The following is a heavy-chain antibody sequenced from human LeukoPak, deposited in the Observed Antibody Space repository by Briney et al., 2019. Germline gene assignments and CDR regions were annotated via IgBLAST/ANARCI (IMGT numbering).Heavy chain of an antibody. D-gene: IGHD6-19*01. Sequence: GESLKISCKGSGYSFTSYWIGWVRQMPGKGLEWMGIIYPGDSDTRYSPSFQGQVTISADKSISTAYLQWSSLKASDTATYYCARLSASIAVAGTRGFDYWGQGTLVTVSS. J-gene: IGHJ4*02. CDR2: IYPGDSDT. CDR1: GYSFTSYW. V-gene: IGHV5-51*01. CDR3: ARLSASIAVAGTRGFDY.